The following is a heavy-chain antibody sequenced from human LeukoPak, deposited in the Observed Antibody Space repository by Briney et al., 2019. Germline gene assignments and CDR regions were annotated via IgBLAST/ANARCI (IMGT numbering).Heavy chain of an antibody. CDR2: IYYSGST. V-gene: IGHV4-59*08. CDR3: ARHTYSKSWFDP. J-gene: IGHJ5*02. CDR1: GVSVSSYY. D-gene: IGHD6-13*01. Sequence: SETLSLTCTVSGVSVSSYYWSWIRQPPGKGLEWIGYIYYSGSTNYNPSLKSRVTISVDTSKNQFSLKLSSVTAADTAVYYCARHTYSKSWFDPWGQGTLVTVSS.